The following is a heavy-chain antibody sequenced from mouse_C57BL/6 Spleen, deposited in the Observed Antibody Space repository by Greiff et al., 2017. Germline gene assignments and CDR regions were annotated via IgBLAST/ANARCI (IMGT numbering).Heavy chain of an antibody. CDR3: ARWATSWYFDV. CDR2: INPNNGGT. CDR1: GYTFTDYY. Sequence: EVQLQQSGPELVKPGASVKISCKASGYTFTDYYMNWVKQSHGKSLEWIGDINPNNGGTSYNQKFKGKATLTVDKSSSTAYMELRSLTSEDSAVYYCARWATSWYFDVWGTGTTVTVSS. J-gene: IGHJ1*03. V-gene: IGHV1-26*01. D-gene: IGHD3-1*01.